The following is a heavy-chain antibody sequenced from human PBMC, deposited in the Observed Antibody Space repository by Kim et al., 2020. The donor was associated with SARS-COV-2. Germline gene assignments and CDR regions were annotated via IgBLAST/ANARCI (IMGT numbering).Heavy chain of an antibody. D-gene: IGHD3-3*01. CDR3: TRDARGVVPLDY. Sequence: GGSLRLSCAASEFAFSGDWMHWVRQAPGKGLVWLSTINPYGSVTVYADFVKGRFTVSRDNAKNTLFLQMNSLTVDDTAVYYCTRDARGVVPLDYWGQGTLVTVSS. V-gene: IGHV3-74*01. J-gene: IGHJ4*02. CDR1: EFAFSGDW. CDR2: INPYGSVT.